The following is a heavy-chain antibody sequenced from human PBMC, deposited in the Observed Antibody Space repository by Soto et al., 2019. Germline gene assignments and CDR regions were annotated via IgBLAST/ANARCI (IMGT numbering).Heavy chain of an antibody. J-gene: IGHJ6*02. D-gene: IGHD3-22*01. Sequence: PSQTLSLTCVVSGGPVSCDDLYWSWIRHLPGKGLEWIANVYHTGTTYYNPSLKSRVSMSVDTSQNQFSLILASVTAADTAVYYCARALVTDYNSRDYHYYFAMDVWGQGTSVNVSS. CDR3: ARALVTDYNSRDYHYYFAMDV. CDR2: VYHTGTT. CDR1: GGPVSCDDLY. V-gene: IGHV4-31*02.